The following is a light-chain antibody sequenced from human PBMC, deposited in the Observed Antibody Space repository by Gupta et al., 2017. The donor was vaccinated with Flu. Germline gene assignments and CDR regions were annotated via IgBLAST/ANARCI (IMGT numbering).Light chain of an antibody. J-gene: IGKJ4*01. CDR2: DAS. V-gene: IGKV1D-13*01. CDR3: QQVNNFLLT. Sequence: AIQLTQSPSSLSASVGDRVSITCRASQGIRSALAWYQQKPVKPPKLLIYDASSLESGVPSRFSDSGSGTDFTLTISSLQPEDFATYYCQQVNNFLLTFGRGTKVEI. CDR1: QGIRSA.